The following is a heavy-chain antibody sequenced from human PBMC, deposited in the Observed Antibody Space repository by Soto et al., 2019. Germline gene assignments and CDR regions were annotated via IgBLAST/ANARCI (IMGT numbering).Heavy chain of an antibody. D-gene: IGHD3-9*01. CDR2: IYYSGST. CDR1: GGSISSYY. V-gene: IGHV4-59*01. Sequence: SETLSLTCTVSGGSISSYYWSWIRQPPGKGLEWIGYIYYSGSTNYNPSLKSRVTISVDTSKNQFSLKLSSVTAADTAVYYCARGSYDILTGYYIPIGFDYWGQGTLVNVS. J-gene: IGHJ4*02. CDR3: ARGSYDILTGYYIPIGFDY.